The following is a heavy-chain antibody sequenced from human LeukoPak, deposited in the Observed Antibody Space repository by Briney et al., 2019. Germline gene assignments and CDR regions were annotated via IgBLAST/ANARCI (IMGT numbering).Heavy chain of an antibody. CDR1: GFTFSSYE. J-gene: IGHJ6*04. D-gene: IGHD3-10*02. V-gene: IGHV3-48*03. CDR2: ISSSGSTI. CDR3: AELGITMSGGV. Sequence: PGGSLRLSCAASGFTFSSYEMNWVRQAPGKGLEWVSYISSSGSTIYDADSVKGRFTISRDNAKNSLYLQMNSLSAEDTAVYYCAELGITMSGGVWGKGTAVTISS.